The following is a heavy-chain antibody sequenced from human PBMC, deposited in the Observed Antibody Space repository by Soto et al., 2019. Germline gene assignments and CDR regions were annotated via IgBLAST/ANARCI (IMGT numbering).Heavy chain of an antibody. CDR2: TYYRSKWYN. Sequence: CAISGDSVSSNSAAWNWIRQSPSRGLEWLGRTYYRSKWYNDYAVSVKSRITINPDTSKNQFSLQLNSVTPEDTAVYYCARLYSSGWYSRYYYYGMDVWGQGTTVTVSS. J-gene: IGHJ6*02. CDR3: ARLYSSGWYSRYYYYGMDV. D-gene: IGHD6-19*01. CDR1: GDSVSSNSAA. V-gene: IGHV6-1*01.